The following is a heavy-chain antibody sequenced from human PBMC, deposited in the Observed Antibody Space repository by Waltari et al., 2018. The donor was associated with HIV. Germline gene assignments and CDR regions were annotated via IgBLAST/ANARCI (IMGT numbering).Heavy chain of an antibody. CDR1: GFTFTSSA. V-gene: IGHV1-58*02. Sequence: QMQLVQSGPEVKKPGTSVKVSCKASGFTFTSSAMQWVRQARGQRLEWIGWIVVGSGNTNYAQKFQERVTITRDMSTSTAYMELSSLRSEDTAVYYCAADSNIAVAGTDDYYYGMDVWGQGTTVTVSS. CDR2: IVVGSGNT. D-gene: IGHD6-19*01. J-gene: IGHJ6*02. CDR3: AADSNIAVAGTDDYYYGMDV.